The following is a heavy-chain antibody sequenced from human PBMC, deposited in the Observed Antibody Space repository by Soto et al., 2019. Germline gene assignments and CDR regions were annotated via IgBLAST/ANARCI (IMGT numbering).Heavy chain of an antibody. J-gene: IGHJ3*02. CDR2: MNPNSGNT. D-gene: IGHD4-17*01. V-gene: IGHV1-8*01. CDR3: ARGGAYGDYVLNANAFDI. Sequence: QVQLVQSGAEVKKPGASVKVSCKASGYTFTSYDINWVRQATGQGLEWMGWMNPNSGNTGYAQKFQGRVTITRNTSISTAYMELSSLRSEDTAVYYCARGGAYGDYVLNANAFDIWGQGTMVTVSS. CDR1: GYTFTSYD.